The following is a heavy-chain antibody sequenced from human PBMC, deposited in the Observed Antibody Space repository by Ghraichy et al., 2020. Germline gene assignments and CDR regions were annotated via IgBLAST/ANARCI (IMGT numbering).Heavy chain of an antibody. CDR3: ARADCSSTSCYLGGWFDP. CDR2: INSDGSST. D-gene: IGHD2-2*01. Sequence: GGSLRLSCAASGFTFSSYWMHWVRQAPGKGLVWVSRINSDGSSTSYADSVKGRFTISRDNAKNTLYLQMNSLRAEDTAVYYCARADCSSTSCYLGGWFDPWGQGTLVTVSS. CDR1: GFTFSSYW. J-gene: IGHJ5*02. V-gene: IGHV3-74*01.